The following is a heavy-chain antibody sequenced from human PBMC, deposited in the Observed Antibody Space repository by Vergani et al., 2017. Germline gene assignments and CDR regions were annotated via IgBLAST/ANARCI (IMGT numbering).Heavy chain of an antibody. D-gene: IGHD4-17*01. V-gene: IGHV5-51*01. J-gene: IGHJ4*02. Sequence: EVQLVQSGAEVKKPGESLKISCKGSGYSFTSYWIDWVRQMPGKGLGWVGIIYPGDSETRYSPSFQGQVTITADKSISTAYLQWSSLKASDTAMYYCARRDYEKGVDDYWGQGTLVTVSS. CDR2: IYPGDSET. CDR3: ARRDYEKGVDDY. CDR1: GYSFTSYW.